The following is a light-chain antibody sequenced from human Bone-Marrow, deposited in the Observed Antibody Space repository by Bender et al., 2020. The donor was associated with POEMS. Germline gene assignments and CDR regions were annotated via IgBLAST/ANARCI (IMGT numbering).Light chain of an antibody. Sequence: SALTQPAAVSGSPGQSITISCTGTSFDVGGYKLVSWYQQHPGKAPKLMIYEGSKRPSGVSDRFSGSKSGNTASLTISGLQAEDGADYYCCSYAGTSTTVFGGGTKLTVL. CDR1: SFDVGGYKL. J-gene: IGLJ3*02. CDR2: EGS. CDR3: CSYAGTSTTV. V-gene: IGLV2-23*01.